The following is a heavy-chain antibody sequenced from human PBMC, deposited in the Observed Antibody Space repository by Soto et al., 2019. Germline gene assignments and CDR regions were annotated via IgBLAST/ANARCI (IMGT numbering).Heavy chain of an antibody. J-gene: IGHJ4*02. CDR1: GVTLSDYP. Sequence: QVQLVQSGAEVKKPGSSVKVSCKASGVTLSDYPINWVRQAPGQGLEWMGGLLPIFGTTIYAQKFQGRLTMTRDTSISTVYMDLSGLTSDDTALYYCGRDDYGIFPYWGQGSLVTVSS. D-gene: IGHD3-10*01. CDR2: LLPIFGTT. V-gene: IGHV1-69*06. CDR3: GRDDYGIFPY.